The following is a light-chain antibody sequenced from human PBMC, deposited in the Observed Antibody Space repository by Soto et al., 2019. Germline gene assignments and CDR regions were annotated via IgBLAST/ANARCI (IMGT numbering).Light chain of an antibody. CDR3: QQYTDSRT. CDR2: GTS. J-gene: IGKJ1*01. Sequence: EILLTQSPGTLSLSPGERATLSCRASQSVSSSYLGWYQQKPGQAPRLLIYGTSSRATGIPDRFSGSGSGTDFTLTISRLEPEDFAVYYCQQYTDSRTFGQGTKVDIK. CDR1: QSVSSSY. V-gene: IGKV3-20*01.